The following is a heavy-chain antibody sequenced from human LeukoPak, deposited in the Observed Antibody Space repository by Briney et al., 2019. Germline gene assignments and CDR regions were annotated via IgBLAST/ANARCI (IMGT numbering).Heavy chain of an antibody. V-gene: IGHV4-59*01. Sequence: SETVSVNCTVSCDSCRSYFWTWIRQAPGMGLEWIAYVHDSGHTDYNPSLKSRVTIPLDTSKNQFSLKLSSVTAADTAVYYCARYGDYKGAYWGQGALVTVSS. CDR3: ARYGDYKGAY. CDR1: CDSCRSYF. J-gene: IGHJ4*02. D-gene: IGHD4-17*01. CDR2: VHDSGHT.